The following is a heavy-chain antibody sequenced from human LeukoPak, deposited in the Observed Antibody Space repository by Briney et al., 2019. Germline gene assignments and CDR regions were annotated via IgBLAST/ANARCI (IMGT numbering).Heavy chain of an antibody. CDR1: GFTVSSNY. V-gene: IGHV3-66*02. D-gene: IGHD3-22*01. CDR3: ARDSYYYDSGGYYYPYY. CDR2: IYSGGST. Sequence: GGSLRLSCAASGFTVSSNYMSWVRQAPGKGLEWVSVIYSGGSTYYADSVKGRFTISRDNSKSTLYLQMNSLRAEDTAVYYCARDSYYYDSGGYYYPYYWGQGTLVTVSS. J-gene: IGHJ4*02.